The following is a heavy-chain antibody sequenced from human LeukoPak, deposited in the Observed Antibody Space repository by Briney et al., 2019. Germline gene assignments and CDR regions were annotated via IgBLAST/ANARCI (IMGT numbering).Heavy chain of an antibody. CDR1: GFTVSSNY. J-gene: IGHJ2*01. D-gene: IGHD3-16*02. V-gene: IGHV3-53*01. Sequence: GGSLRLSCAAPGFTVSSNYMSWVRQAPGKGLEWVSVSYSGGSSYYADSVKGRFTISRDNSKNTLYLQMNTLRAKDTAVYFCAREEHYRRYFALWGRGTLVTVSS. CDR3: AREEHYRRYFAL. CDR2: SYSGGSS.